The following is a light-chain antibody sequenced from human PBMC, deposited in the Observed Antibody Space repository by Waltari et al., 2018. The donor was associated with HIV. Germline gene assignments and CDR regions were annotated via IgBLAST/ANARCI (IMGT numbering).Light chain of an antibody. J-gene: IGLJ3*02. Sequence: QTVVTQEPSLTVSPGGTVTLTCASSTGPVTSGYYPNWFQQKPGQAPRALIFSTNNKYSWTPARFSGSLLGGKAALTLSGVQPEDEAEYYCLLYYSGARVFGGGTKLTVL. CDR1: TGPVTSGYY. CDR2: STN. V-gene: IGLV7-43*01. CDR3: LLYYSGARV.